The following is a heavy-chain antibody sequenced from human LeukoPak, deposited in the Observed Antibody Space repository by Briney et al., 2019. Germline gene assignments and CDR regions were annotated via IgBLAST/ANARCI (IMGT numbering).Heavy chain of an antibody. CDR2: MNPNSGTT. V-gene: IGHV1-8*01. CDR1: GYTFTSYD. D-gene: IGHD2-2*01. CDR3: ARACTSCFNDAFDI. J-gene: IGHJ3*02. Sequence: ASVKVSCKASGYTFTSYDINWVRQATGQGLEWMGWMNPNSGTTGYAQKFQGRVTMTRNTSISTAYMELSSLRSEDTAVYYCARACTSCFNDAFDIWGQGTMVTVSS.